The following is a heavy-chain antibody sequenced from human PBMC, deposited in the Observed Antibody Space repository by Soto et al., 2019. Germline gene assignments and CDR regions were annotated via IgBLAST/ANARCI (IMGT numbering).Heavy chain of an antibody. J-gene: IGHJ4*02. V-gene: IGHV3-43D*03. CDR3: AKEGSIKGFWSLDGGVFDY. D-gene: IGHD3-3*01. Sequence: GGSLRLSCAASGFTFDDYAMHWVRQAPGKGLEWVSLISWDGGSTYYADSVKGRFTISRDNSKNSLYLQMNSLRAEDTALYYCAKEGSIKGFWSLDGGVFDYWGQGTLVTVSS. CDR1: GFTFDDYA. CDR2: ISWDGGST.